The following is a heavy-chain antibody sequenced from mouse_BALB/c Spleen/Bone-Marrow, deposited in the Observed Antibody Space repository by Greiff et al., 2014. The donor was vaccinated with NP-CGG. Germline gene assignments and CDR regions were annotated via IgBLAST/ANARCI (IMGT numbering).Heavy chain of an antibody. CDR1: GFTFSTYG. V-gene: IGHV5-6*01. J-gene: IGHJ4*01. Sequence: EVMLVESGGDLVKPGGSLKLSCAASGFTFSTYGMSWVRQTPDKRLEWVATISSGGGYTYYPDSVKGRFTISRDNANNTLYLQMSSLKSEDTAMYYCTRQRNWDYYAMDYWGQGTSVTVSS. D-gene: IGHD4-1*01. CDR3: TRQRNWDYYAMDY. CDR2: ISSGGGYT.